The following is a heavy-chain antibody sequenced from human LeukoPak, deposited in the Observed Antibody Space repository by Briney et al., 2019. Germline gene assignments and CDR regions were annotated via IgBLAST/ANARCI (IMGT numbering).Heavy chain of an antibody. J-gene: IGHJ3*02. CDR1: GYTFTDYY. V-gene: IGHV1-2*02. D-gene: IGHD3-22*01. CDR2: INPNSGGT. Sequence: ASVTVSFTASGYTFTDYYIHCVRQAPGQGLEWMGWINPNSGGTNFAQNFQGRVTMTRDTSISTAYMELSRLRSDDTAVYYCARGTRYYYDNSVYYEGDAFDIWGQGTMVTVSS. CDR3: ARGTRYYYDNSVYYEGDAFDI.